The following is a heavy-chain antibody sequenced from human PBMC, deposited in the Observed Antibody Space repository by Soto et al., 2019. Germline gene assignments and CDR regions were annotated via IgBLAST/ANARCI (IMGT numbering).Heavy chain of an antibody. CDR1: GFTFSSYW. V-gene: IGHV3-7*03. CDR2: IKQDGSEK. Sequence: EVQLVESGGGLVQPGGSLRLSCAASGFTFSSYWMSWVRQAPGKGLEWVANIKQDGSEKYYVDSVKGRFTISRDNAKNSLYLQMNSLRAEDTAVYYCARVRGYSYGYTPYYYYGMDVWGQGTTVTVSS. CDR3: ARVRGYSYGYTPYYYYGMDV. J-gene: IGHJ6*02. D-gene: IGHD5-18*01.